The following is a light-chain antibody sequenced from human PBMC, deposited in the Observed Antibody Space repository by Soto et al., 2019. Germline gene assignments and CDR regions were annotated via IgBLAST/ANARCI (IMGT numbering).Light chain of an antibody. CDR2: GSS. CDR1: QSVDIN. J-gene: IGKJ2*01. CDR3: QQYNKWPHT. Sequence: EIVMTQSPATQSVSPGVRAARSCRASQSVDINLAWYQQKPGQSPRLLVYGSSTRATGSPARFSGRGSGTEFTLTISGLQFEDFAVYYCQQYNKWPHTFGQGTKVDI. V-gene: IGKV3-15*01.